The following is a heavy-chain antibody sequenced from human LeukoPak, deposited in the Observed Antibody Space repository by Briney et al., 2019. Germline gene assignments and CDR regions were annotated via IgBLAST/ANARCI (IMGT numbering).Heavy chain of an antibody. CDR3: ARWYCGGGSCYSYYCGMDV. J-gene: IGHJ6*02. CDR1: GYTFTSYG. D-gene: IGHD2-15*01. V-gene: IGHV1-18*01. Sequence: ASVQVSCKASGYTFTSYGISWVRQAPGQGLEWMGWISAYNGNTKYVQKLQGRVTMTTDSSTSTAYMELRSLTSDDTAVYYCARWYCGGGSCYSYYCGMDVWGQGTTVTVSS. CDR2: ISAYNGNT.